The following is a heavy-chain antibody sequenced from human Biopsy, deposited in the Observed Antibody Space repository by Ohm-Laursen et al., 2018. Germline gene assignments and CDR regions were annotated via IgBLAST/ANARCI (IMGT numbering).Heavy chain of an antibody. D-gene: IGHD3-3*02. Sequence: GSLRLSCTASGFTFSDYYMNWFRRAPGKGLEWIAYIHKDSTTEYYADSVRGRSSISRGNAQKSLYLQMNSLRAEDTAVYYCARDRRDWQHFFDYWGQGTEVIVSS. CDR1: GFTFSDYY. V-gene: IGHV3-11*01. CDR2: IHKDSTTE. J-gene: IGHJ4*02. CDR3: ARDRRDWQHFFDY.